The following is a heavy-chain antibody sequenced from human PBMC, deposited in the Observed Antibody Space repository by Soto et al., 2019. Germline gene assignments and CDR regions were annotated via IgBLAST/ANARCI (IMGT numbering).Heavy chain of an antibody. CDR2: IIPIFGTA. CDR3: ARGITIFGVVIISLDAFDI. Sequence: GASVKVSCQASGGTFSSYAISWGRQAPGQGLEWMGGIIPIFGTANYAQKFQGRVTITADESTSTAYMELSSLRSEDTAVYYCARGITIFGVVIISLDAFDIWGQGTMVTVSS. D-gene: IGHD3-3*01. V-gene: IGHV1-69*13. CDR1: GGTFSSYA. J-gene: IGHJ3*02.